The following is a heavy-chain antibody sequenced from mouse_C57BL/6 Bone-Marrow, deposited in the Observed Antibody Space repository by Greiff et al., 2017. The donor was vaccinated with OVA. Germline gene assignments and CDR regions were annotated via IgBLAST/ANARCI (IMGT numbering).Heavy chain of an antibody. J-gene: IGHJ2*01. CDR2: IYPSNGGT. CDR1: GYPFPSHW. Sequence: QVQLQQPGTELVKPGASVKLSCKASGYPFPSHWMHWVKPRPGQGLEWIGNIYPSNGGTNYNGKFKSKATLTVDKSSRPAYMQLSSLTSEDSAVYYCARSRYNYEDFDYWGQGTTLTVSS. D-gene: IGHD1-1*01. CDR3: ARSRYNYEDFDY. V-gene: IGHV1-53*01.